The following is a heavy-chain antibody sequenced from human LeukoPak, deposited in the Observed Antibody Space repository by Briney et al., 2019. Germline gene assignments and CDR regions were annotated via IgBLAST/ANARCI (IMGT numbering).Heavy chain of an antibody. J-gene: IGHJ4*02. Sequence: GGSLRLSCAASGFTFSSYWISWVRQAPGKGLEWVANIKQDGSEKYYVDSVKGRFTISRDNSKNTLYLQMNSLRAEDTAVYYCARDEYIAGVSNYWRQGTLVTVSS. CDR1: GFTFSSYW. D-gene: IGHD6-6*01. CDR2: IKQDGSEK. CDR3: ARDEYIAGVSNY. V-gene: IGHV3-7*01.